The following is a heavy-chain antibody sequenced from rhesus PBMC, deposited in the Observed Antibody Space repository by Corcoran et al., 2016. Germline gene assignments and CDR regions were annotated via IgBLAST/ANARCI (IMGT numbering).Heavy chain of an antibody. D-gene: IGHD6-37*01. V-gene: IGHV4-165*01. Sequence: QLQLQESGPGLVKPSDPLSLPCAVSGGSISDSWWTWIRQPPGKGLEWICQMDSSGITDYNPPLRSRVTSSRDTSKNRVSLKMKAGAAADTAVYYGARDLNSGGWFGDYWGQGVLVTVSS. CDR2: MDSSGIT. J-gene: IGHJ4*01. CDR3: ARDLNSGGWFGDY. CDR1: GGSISDSW.